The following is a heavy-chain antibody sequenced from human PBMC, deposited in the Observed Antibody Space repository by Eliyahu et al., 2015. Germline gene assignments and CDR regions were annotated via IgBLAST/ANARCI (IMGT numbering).Heavy chain of an antibody. J-gene: IGHJ3*02. CDR2: IIPIFGTT. D-gene: IGHD3-10*01. CDR1: GGTFSXXA. CDR3: ARGADYYASGMRPLDI. Sequence: QVQLVQSGAEVKKPGSSVKVSCKASGGTFSXXAINWVRQAPGQGLEWMGGIIPIFGTTNYAQKFHGRATITAFESTGTTYMELSSLRSEDTAVYYCARGADYYASGMRPLDIWGQGTTVTVSS. V-gene: IGHV1-69*01.